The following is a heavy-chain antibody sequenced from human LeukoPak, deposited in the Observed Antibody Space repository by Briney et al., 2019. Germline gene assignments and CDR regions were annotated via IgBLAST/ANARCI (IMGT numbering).Heavy chain of an antibody. CDR1: GFTFSSYG. D-gene: IGHD2-21*02. J-gene: IGHJ3*02. CDR3: AKDLRGNCGGDCPENDAFDI. CDR2: ISYDGSNK. V-gene: IGHV3-30*18. Sequence: GGSLRLSCAASGFTFSSYGMHWVRQAPGKGLEWVAVISYDGSNKYYADSVKGRFTISRDNSKNTLYLQMNSLRAEDTAVYYCAKDLRGNCGGDCPENDAFDIWGQGTMVTVSS.